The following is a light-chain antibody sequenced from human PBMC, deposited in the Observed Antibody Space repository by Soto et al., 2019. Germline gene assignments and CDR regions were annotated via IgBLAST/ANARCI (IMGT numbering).Light chain of an antibody. V-gene: IGLV4-60*03. Sequence: QPVLTQSSSASASLGSSVKLTCTLSSGHSSYIIAWHQQQPGKAPRYLMKLDGSGRYNYGSGVPDRFSGSSSGADRYLTISVLQPDDEADYCCETWDSSIRLFGGGTKLTVL. CDR2: LDGSGRY. J-gene: IGLJ3*02. CDR1: SGHSSYI. CDR3: ETWDSSIRL.